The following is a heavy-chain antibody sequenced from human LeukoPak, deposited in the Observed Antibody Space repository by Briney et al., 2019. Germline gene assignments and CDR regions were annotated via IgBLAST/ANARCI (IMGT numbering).Heavy chain of an antibody. CDR2: ISPISGVP. Sequence: VQVSCQASGYTFTCYYIHWVRQAPGQGLEWMGWISPISGVPKIAQNFQGRVSMTSDTSISTAYMELSSLRSDDTALYYCARSERSGAGTDAFDIWGQGTVVTGSS. V-gene: IGHV1-2*02. CDR1: GYTFTCYY. CDR3: ARSERSGAGTDAFDI. J-gene: IGHJ3*02. D-gene: IGHD1-1*01.